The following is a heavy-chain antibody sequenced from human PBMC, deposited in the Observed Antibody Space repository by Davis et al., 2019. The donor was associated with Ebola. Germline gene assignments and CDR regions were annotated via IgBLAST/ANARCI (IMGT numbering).Heavy chain of an antibody. J-gene: IGHJ4*02. CDR1: GGTFSSYA. D-gene: IGHD5-12*01. Sequence: SVKVSCKASGGTFSSYAISWVRQAPGQGLEWMGRIIPILGIANYAQKFQGRVTITADKSTSTAYMEQSSLRSEDTAVYYCATSFLRSSPFDYWGQGTLVTVSS. V-gene: IGHV1-69*04. CDR2: IIPILGIA. CDR3: ATSFLRSSPFDY.